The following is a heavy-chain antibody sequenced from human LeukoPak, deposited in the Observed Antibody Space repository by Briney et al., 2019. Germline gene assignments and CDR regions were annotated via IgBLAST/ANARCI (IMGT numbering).Heavy chain of an antibody. J-gene: IGHJ4*02. CDR3: ASRQGLGWHYVN. Sequence: PGGSLRLSCVDSGFTFSSYAMSWVRQLPGKGLEWVSGISDSGAGTYYAGSVKGRFTISRDNPKNTLYLQMNSLRAEDTAVYYCASRQGLGWHYVNWGQGTLVTVSS. D-gene: IGHD3-10*02. CDR2: ISDSGAGT. V-gene: IGHV3-23*01. CDR1: GFTFSSYA.